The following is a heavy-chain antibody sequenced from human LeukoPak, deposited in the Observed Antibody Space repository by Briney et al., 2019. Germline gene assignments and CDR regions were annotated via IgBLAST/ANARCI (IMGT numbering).Heavy chain of an antibody. J-gene: IGHJ4*02. Sequence: ASVKLSCSASAYTFTISGNSTGRQAPGQGLEWMGWISAYNGNTNYAQKLQGRVTMTTDTSTSTAYMELKSLRSDDTAVYYCARAAGPLVRGVIIIGYFDYRRRGSLVTVSS. CDR3: ARAAGPLVRGVIIIGYFDY. CDR2: ISAYNGNT. D-gene: IGHD3-10*01. CDR1: AYTFTISG. V-gene: IGHV1-18*01.